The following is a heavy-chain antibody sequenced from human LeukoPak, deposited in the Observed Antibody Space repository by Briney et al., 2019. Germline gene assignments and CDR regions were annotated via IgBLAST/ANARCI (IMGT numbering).Heavy chain of an antibody. Sequence: PSETLSLTCTVAGGSISSYYWSWVRQPPGKGLEWVGYIYYSGSTNYYPSLKSRVAISVHTSTNQFSLKLSSVTAADTAVYYCARHGYSSGSLAWFDPWGQGTQVTVSS. V-gene: IGHV4-59*01. CDR2: IYYSGST. CDR3: ARHGYSSGSLAWFDP. CDR1: GGSISSYY. D-gene: IGHD6-19*01. J-gene: IGHJ5*02.